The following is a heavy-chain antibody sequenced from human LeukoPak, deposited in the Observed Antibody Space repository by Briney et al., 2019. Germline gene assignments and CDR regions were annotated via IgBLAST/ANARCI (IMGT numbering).Heavy chain of an antibody. CDR3: ARNGYGSGSSW. CDR1: GGSINSYY. D-gene: IGHD3-10*01. J-gene: IGHJ4*02. Sequence: SETLSLTCTVSGGSINSYYWSWIRQPPGKGLECIGYIHYTGSTNYNPSLKSRVTISVDTSKSQFSLKLSSVTAADTAVYYCARNGYGSGSSWWGQGTLVIVSS. V-gene: IGHV4-59*08. CDR2: IHYTGST.